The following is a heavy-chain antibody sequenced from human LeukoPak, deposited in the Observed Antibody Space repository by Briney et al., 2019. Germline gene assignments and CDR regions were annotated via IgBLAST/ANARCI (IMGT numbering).Heavy chain of an antibody. CDR2: INSDGSST. V-gene: IGHV3-74*01. D-gene: IGHD1-26*01. Sequence: PGGSLRLSCAASGSYWMHWVRQAPGKGLVWVSRINSDGSSTSYADSVKGRFTISRDNAKNTLYLQMNSLRAEDTAVYYCARRSSGSPPYYFGYWGQGTLVTVSS. CDR1: GSYW. J-gene: IGHJ4*02. CDR3: ARRSSGSPPYYFGY.